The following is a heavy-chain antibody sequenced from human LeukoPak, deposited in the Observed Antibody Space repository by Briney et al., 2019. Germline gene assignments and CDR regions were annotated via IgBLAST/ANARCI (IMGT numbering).Heavy chain of an antibody. Sequence: PGRSLRLSCAASGFRLSNHAMHWVRQAPGKGLEWVAMISYDVNIKYYGDSVKGRFAVSRDNSKNTLSLQMNSLRPGDTALYYCARDISGGGLDYWGQGTLVTVST. J-gene: IGHJ4*02. D-gene: IGHD3-16*01. V-gene: IGHV3-30*09. CDR2: ISYDVNIK. CDR1: GFRLSNHA. CDR3: ARDISGGGLDY.